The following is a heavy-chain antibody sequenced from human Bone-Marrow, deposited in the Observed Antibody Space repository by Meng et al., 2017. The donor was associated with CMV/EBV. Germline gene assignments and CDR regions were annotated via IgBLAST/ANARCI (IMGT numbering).Heavy chain of an antibody. CDR2: IFHSGST. Sequence: CAASGASISSSNWWSWVRQPPGKGLEWIGEIFHSGSTNYNPSLKSRVTISVDKSKNQFSLMLRSVTAADTAVYYCARGPRGSGLDYWGQGTLVTVSS. D-gene: IGHD1-1*01. J-gene: IGHJ4*02. V-gene: IGHV4-4*02. CDR3: ARGPRGSGLDY. CDR1: GASISSSNW.